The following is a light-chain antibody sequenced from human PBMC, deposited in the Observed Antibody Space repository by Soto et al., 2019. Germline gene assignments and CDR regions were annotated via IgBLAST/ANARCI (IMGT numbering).Light chain of an antibody. CDR2: AAS. J-gene: IGKJ4*01. Sequence: AIRMTQSPSSLSASTGDRVTITCRASQGISIYLAWYQQKPGKAPKLLIYAASTLQSGVPSRFSGSGSGTDFTLTISCLQSEDFAVYYCQRYNNWPLTFGGGTKVDIK. V-gene: IGKV1-8*01. CDR3: QRYNNWPLT. CDR1: QGISIY.